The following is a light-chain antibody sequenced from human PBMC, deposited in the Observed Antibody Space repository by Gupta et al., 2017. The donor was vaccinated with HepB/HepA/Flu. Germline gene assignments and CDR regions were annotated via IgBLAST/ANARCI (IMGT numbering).Light chain of an antibody. Sequence: QTVLTQEPSLIVSPGGTVTLTCASSTGAVTSGFYPNWSQQKPGQAPRSLIYSTNKKQSWTPARFSGSLLGGTAALTLSGGQQDDEAEYYGLRYYGSDVWLFGGGTKLTV. V-gene: IGLV7-43*01. CDR2: STN. CDR3: LRYYGSDVWL. CDR1: TGAVTSGFY. J-gene: IGLJ3*02.